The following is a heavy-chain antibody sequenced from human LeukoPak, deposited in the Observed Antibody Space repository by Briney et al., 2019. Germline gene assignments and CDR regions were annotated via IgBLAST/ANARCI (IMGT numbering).Heavy chain of an antibody. CDR1: GFTFSSYA. V-gene: IGHV3-23*01. Sequence: PGGSLRLSCAASGFTFSSYAMSWVRQAPGKGLEWVSAISGSGGSTYYADSVKGRSTISRDNSKNTLYLQMNSLRAEDTAVYYCATVMHPDTAMVSIDYWGQGTLVTVSS. CDR3: ATVMHPDTAMVSIDY. J-gene: IGHJ4*02. CDR2: ISGSGGST. D-gene: IGHD5-18*01.